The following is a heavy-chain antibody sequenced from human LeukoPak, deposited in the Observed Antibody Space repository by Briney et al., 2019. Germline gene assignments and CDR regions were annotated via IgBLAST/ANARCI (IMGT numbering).Heavy chain of an antibody. D-gene: IGHD3-10*01. V-gene: IGHV4-34*01. J-gene: IGHJ5*02. CDR2: INHSGST. CDR3: ARGQVRYYGSGSYFGA. Sequence: PSETLSLTCAVYGGSFSGYYWSWIRQPPGKGLEWIGEINHSGSTNYNPSLKSRVTISVDTSKNQFSLKLSSVTAADTAVYYCARGQVRYYGSGSYFGAWGQGTLVTVSS. CDR1: GGSFSGYY.